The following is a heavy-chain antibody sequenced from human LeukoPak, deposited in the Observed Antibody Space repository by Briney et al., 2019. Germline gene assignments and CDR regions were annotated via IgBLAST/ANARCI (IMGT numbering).Heavy chain of an antibody. Sequence: GGSLRLSCVASGFNFNFHGMSWVRQAPGKGLEWVSAISGSGDTTYYADSVKGRFTIFRDNSKNTVYMQMNSLRADDTAVYYCARDVALLTPDFDYWGQGTLVTVSS. D-gene: IGHD3-9*01. J-gene: IGHJ4*02. CDR3: ARDVALLTPDFDY. CDR2: ISGSGDTT. CDR1: GFNFNFHG. V-gene: IGHV3-23*01.